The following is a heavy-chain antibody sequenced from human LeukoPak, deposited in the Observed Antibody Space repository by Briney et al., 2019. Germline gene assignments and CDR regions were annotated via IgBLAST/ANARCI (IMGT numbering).Heavy chain of an antibody. Sequence: GGSLRLSCAASGFTFDDYAMHWVRQAPGKGLEWVSGISWNSGSIGYADSVKGRFTISRDNAKNSLYLQMNSQRAEDTALYYCATTEAYWGQGTLVTVSS. CDR3: ATTEAY. CDR2: ISWNSGSI. CDR1: GFTFDDYA. J-gene: IGHJ4*02. V-gene: IGHV3-9*01.